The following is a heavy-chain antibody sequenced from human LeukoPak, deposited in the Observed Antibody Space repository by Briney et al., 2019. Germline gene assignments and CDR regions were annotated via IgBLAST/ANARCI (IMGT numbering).Heavy chain of an antibody. CDR3: ARGGSGSSPFDY. CDR1: GGSISSGSYY. Sequence: SQTLSLTCTVSGGSISSGSYYWSWIRQPAGKGLEWIGRIYTSGSTNYNPSLKSRVTISVDTSKNQFSLKLSSVTAADTAVYYCARGGSGSSPFDYWGQGTLVTVSS. D-gene: IGHD3-10*01. J-gene: IGHJ4*02. CDR2: IYTSGST. V-gene: IGHV4-61*02.